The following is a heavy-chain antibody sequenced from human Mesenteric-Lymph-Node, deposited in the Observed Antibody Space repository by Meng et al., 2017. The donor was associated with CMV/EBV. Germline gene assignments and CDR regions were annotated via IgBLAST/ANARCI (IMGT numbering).Heavy chain of an antibody. CDR2: IFYSGGA. V-gene: IGHV4-59*01. CDR3: ASGWDYFAY. CDR1: GGSISSYY. Sequence: SETLSLTCTVSGGSISSYYWSWIRQPPGEALEWIGYIFYSGGAKYNPSLKSRVTISPDTSRNQFSLKLNSVTAADTAVYYCASGWDYFAYWGQGIPVTVSS. J-gene: IGHJ4*02. D-gene: IGHD2-2*03.